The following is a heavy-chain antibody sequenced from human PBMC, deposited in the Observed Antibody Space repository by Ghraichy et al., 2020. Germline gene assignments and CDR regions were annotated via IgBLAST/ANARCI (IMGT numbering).Heavy chain of an antibody. Sequence: ASVKVSCKASGYTFTTNGFTWVRQAPGQGLEGMGYINTDNGYTHYAQKFQGRLTLTTDTSSTTAYMELRSLRSDDTAVYYCARDRSSIYDFWGQGTLVTVSS. CDR3: ARDRSSIYDF. V-gene: IGHV1-18*04. CDR1: GYTFTTNG. J-gene: IGHJ4*02. CDR2: INTDNGYT. D-gene: IGHD2-2*01.